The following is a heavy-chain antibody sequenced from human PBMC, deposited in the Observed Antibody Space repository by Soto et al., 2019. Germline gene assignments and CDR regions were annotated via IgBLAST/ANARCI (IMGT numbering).Heavy chain of an antibody. J-gene: IGHJ4*02. CDR2: IYYSGST. D-gene: IGHD6-13*01. CDR3: ARGAGYSSSWYAK. CDR1: GGSISSGGYY. V-gene: IGHV4-31*03. Sequence: SETLSLTCTVSGGSISSGGYYWSWIRQHPGKGLEWIGYIYYSGSTYYNPSLKSRVTISVDTSKNQFSLKLSSVTAADTAVYYCARGAGYSSSWYAKWGQGTLVTVSS.